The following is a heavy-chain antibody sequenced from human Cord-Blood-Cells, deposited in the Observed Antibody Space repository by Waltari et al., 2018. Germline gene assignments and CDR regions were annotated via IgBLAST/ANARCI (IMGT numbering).Heavy chain of an antibody. CDR3: ALGGNWGHYYYGIDV. D-gene: IGHD7-27*01. CDR2: CNHSFGTA. V-gene: IGHV1-69*06. CDR1: GGPFSSYA. Sequence: QVQLVQSGAEVKKPGSSVKVSCKASGGPFSSYAISWVRQAPGHGLEWMGGCNHSFGTANDAQKFRGRVTITADKSTGTAYMELSSLRSEDTALYYCALGGNWGHYYYGIDVWGQGTTVTVSS. J-gene: IGHJ6*02.